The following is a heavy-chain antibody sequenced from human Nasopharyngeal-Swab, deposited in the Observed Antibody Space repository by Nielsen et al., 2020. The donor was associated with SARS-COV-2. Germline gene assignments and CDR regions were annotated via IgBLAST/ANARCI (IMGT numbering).Heavy chain of an antibody. V-gene: IGHV3-21*01. CDR1: GFTFSGYT. CDR3: ARDTGGPPNYFDP. J-gene: IGHJ5*02. D-gene: IGHD1-7*01. Sequence: GESLKISCVASGFTFSGYTMNWVRQAPGKGLEWILSISSTTPYIYYADSVKGRFTISRDNAKNSLYLQMNFLRVEDTAMYYCARDTGGPPNYFDPWGQGTLVTVSS. CDR2: ISSTTPYI.